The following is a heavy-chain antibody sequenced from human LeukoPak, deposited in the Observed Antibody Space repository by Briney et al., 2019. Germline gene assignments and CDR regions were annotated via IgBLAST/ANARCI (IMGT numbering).Heavy chain of an antibody. V-gene: IGHV3-7*01. CDR3: TRVGPSGIAVAGTQYFQH. Sequence: GGSLRLSCAASEFTFSSYWMNWVRQAPGKGLEWVANIKHDGSEKYYVESVKGRFTISRDNAKNALYLQMNSLRAEDTALYYCTRVGPSGIAVAGTQYFQHWGQGTLVTVSS. D-gene: IGHD6-19*01. CDR1: EFTFSSYW. J-gene: IGHJ1*01. CDR2: IKHDGSEK.